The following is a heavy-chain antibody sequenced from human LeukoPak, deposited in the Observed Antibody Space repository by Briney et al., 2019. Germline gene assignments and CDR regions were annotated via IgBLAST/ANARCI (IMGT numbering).Heavy chain of an antibody. CDR3: ARDFTDYGDYGAFDY. CDR2: IWYDGSNK. D-gene: IGHD4-17*01. J-gene: IGHJ4*02. Sequence: PGGSLRLSCAASGFTFSSYGMHWVRQAPGKGLEWVAVIWYDGSNKYYADSVKGRFTTSRDNSKNTLYLQMNSLRAEDTAVYYCARDFTDYGDYGAFDYWGQGTLVTVSS. V-gene: IGHV3-33*01. CDR1: GFTFSSYG.